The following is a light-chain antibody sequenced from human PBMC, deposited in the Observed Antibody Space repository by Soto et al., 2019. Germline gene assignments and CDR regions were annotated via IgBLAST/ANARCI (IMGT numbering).Light chain of an antibody. V-gene: IGKV3-20*01. J-gene: IGKJ4*01. Sequence: EILMTQSPATLSVSPGERATLSCRGSQSVSRSYLAWYQQKPGQAPRVLIYGASSRATGIPDRFSGSGSGTDFTLTISRLEPEDFAVYYCQQYGSSPLTFGGGTKVDIK. CDR2: GAS. CDR3: QQYGSSPLT. CDR1: QSVSRSY.